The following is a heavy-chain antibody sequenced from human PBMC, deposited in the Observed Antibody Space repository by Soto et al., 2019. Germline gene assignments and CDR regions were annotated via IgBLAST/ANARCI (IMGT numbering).Heavy chain of an antibody. CDR2: ITGSGDTT. CDR1: RFTFSTYA. Sequence: GGSLRLSCAASRFTFSTYAMSWVRQAPGKGLEWVSAITGSGDTTYYADSVKGRFTISRDNSKNTLYLQINSLRAEDTAILYCAKETLLNWFDPWGQGTQVTVSS. D-gene: IGHD2-15*01. J-gene: IGHJ5*02. V-gene: IGHV3-23*01. CDR3: AKETLLNWFDP.